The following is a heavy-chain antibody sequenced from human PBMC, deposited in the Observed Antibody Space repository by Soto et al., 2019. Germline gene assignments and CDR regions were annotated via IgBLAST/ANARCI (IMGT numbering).Heavy chain of an antibody. Sequence: QVQLVQSGAEVKKPGSSVKVSCKASGGTFSSYAISWVRQAPGQGLEWMGGIIPIFGTANYAQKFQGRVTITADKSTSTAYMELNSLRSEDTAVYYCARDRGLKGPGGMDVWGQGTTVTVSS. D-gene: IGHD2-15*01. J-gene: IGHJ6*02. CDR2: IIPIFGTA. CDR3: ARDRGLKGPGGMDV. CDR1: GGTFSSYA. V-gene: IGHV1-69*06.